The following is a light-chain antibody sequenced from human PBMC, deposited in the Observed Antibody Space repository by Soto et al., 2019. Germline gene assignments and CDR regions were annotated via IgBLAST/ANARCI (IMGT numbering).Light chain of an antibody. CDR2: DAS. Sequence: EIVLTQSPATLSLSPGERATLSCSAIQSVSTYLAWYQQKPGQAPRLLIYDASNRAIGIPARFSGSGSGTDFTLTISSLEPEDFVVYYCQQRSNWPPPPITFGQGTRLEIK. CDR1: QSVSTY. CDR3: QQRSNWPPPPIT. J-gene: IGKJ5*01. V-gene: IGKV3-11*01.